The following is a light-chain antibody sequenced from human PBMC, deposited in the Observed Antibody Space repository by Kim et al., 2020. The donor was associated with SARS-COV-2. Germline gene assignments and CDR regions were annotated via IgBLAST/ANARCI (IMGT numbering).Light chain of an antibody. CDR1: QSISSY. Sequence: DIQMTQSPSSLSASVGDRVTITCRASQSISSYLNWYQQKPGKIPNLLIYAASSLQSGVPSRFSGSGSGTDFTLSISSLQPEDFATYYCQQSYSTPRTFGQGTKVEIK. V-gene: IGKV1-39*01. CDR3: QQSYSTPRT. CDR2: AAS. J-gene: IGKJ1*01.